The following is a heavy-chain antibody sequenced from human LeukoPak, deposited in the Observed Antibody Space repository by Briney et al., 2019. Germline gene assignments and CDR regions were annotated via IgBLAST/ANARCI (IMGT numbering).Heavy chain of an antibody. J-gene: IGHJ4*02. D-gene: IGHD5-12*01. CDR1: GYTFTGYY. Sequence: GASVKVSCKASGYTFTGYYIHWVRQAPGQGLEWMGWINPDSGDTYYAQTFQGRVTMTRDTSISTAYMELSRLTSDDTAVYYCARNKAMVPTTYYFDYWGQGTLVTVSS. V-gene: IGHV1-2*02. CDR2: INPDSGDT. CDR3: ARNKAMVPTTYYFDY.